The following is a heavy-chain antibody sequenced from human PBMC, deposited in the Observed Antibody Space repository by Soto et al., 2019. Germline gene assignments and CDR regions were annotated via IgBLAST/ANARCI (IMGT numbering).Heavy chain of an antibody. J-gene: IGHJ4*02. D-gene: IGHD3-22*01. CDR2: IYHSGST. V-gene: IGHV4-38-2*02. Sequence: KTSETLSLTCAVSGYSISSGYYWGWIRQPPGKGLEWIGSIYHSGSTYYNPSLKSRVTISVDTSKNQSSLKLSSVTAADTAVYYCARERNHYYHSNYFDYWGQGTLVTVSS. CDR1: GYSISSGYY. CDR3: ARERNHYYHSNYFDY.